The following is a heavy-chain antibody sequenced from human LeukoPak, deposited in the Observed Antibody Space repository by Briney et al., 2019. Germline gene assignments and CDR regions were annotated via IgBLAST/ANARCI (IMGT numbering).Heavy chain of an antibody. CDR2: IYYSGST. Sequence: SETLSLTCTVSGGSISSGGYYWSWIRQHPGKGLGWFGYIYYSGSTYYHPSLKSRVTITVDTSKNQFSLKLSSVTAADTAVYCCAREWGVVGGDAFDIWGQGTMVTVSS. CDR1: GGSISSGGYY. CDR3: AREWGVVGGDAFDI. D-gene: IGHD2-15*01. J-gene: IGHJ3*02. V-gene: IGHV4-31*03.